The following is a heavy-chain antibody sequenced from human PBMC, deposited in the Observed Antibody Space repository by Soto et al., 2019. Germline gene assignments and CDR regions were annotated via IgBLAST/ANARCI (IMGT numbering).Heavy chain of an antibody. CDR3: ARGRVDWLDY. D-gene: IGHD3-9*01. Sequence: QVQLVQSGAEVKKPGASVKVSCKASGYTFTSYDINWVRQATGQGLEWMGWMNPNSGNTGYAQKFQGRVTMTRNTSXXTXXXXLSSXRXEDTAVYYCARGRVDWLDYWGQGTLVTVSS. V-gene: IGHV1-8*01. CDR2: MNPNSGNT. J-gene: IGHJ4*02. CDR1: GYTFTSYD.